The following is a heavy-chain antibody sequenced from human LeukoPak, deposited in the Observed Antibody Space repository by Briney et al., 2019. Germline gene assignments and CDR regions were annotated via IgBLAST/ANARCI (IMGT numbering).Heavy chain of an antibody. V-gene: IGHV3-74*01. Sequence: GGSLPVSCAASGFIFSSFWMHWVRQAPGKGLVWVSRITSDGSSTSYADSVKGRFTISRDNAKNTLYLQMNSLRAEDTAVYYCARDLGPYSSGWPDYWGQGALVTVSS. CDR3: ARDLGPYSSGWPDY. J-gene: IGHJ4*02. D-gene: IGHD6-19*01. CDR2: ITSDGSST. CDR1: GFIFSSFW.